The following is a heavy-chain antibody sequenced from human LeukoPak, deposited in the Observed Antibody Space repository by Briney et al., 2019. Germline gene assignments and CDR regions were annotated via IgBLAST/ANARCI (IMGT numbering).Heavy chain of an antibody. Sequence: PGGSLTLSCAASGFTFSSYSMNWVRQAPGKGLEWVSYIVSTSANIYYADSVKGRFTISRDNAKNSVYLQMNNLRVEDTAVYYCVRAPRAYCSGGSCYSNWFDPWGQGTLVTVSS. CDR3: VRAPRAYCSGGSCYSNWFDP. CDR2: IVSTSANI. J-gene: IGHJ5*02. D-gene: IGHD2-15*01. CDR1: GFTFSSYS. V-gene: IGHV3-48*01.